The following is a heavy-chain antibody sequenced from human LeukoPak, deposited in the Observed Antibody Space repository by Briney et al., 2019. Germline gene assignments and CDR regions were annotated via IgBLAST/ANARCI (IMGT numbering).Heavy chain of an antibody. CDR1: GGTFSSYA. J-gene: IGHJ3*02. CDR2: FDPEDGET. V-gene: IGHV1-24*01. Sequence: ASVKVSCKASGGTFSSYAISWVRQAPGQGLEWMGGFDPEDGETIYAQKFQGRVTMTEDTSTDTAYMELSSLRSEDTAVYYCATDLVNDAFDIWGQGTMVTVSS. CDR3: ATDLVNDAFDI. D-gene: IGHD2-21*01.